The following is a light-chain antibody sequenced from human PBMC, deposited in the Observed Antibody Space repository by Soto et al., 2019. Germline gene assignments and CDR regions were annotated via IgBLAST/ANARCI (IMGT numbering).Light chain of an antibody. V-gene: IGLV1-51*01. CDR3: GTWDNDLSAVV. Sequence: QSVLTQPPSVSAAPGQQVTISCSGSSSNIGNNYVSWYQQFPGTAPKLLIYDNNKRPSGIPDRFSGSKSGTSATLGITGLQTGDEADYYCGTWDNDLSAVVFGAGTKVTV. CDR2: DNN. CDR1: SSNIGNNY. J-gene: IGLJ2*01.